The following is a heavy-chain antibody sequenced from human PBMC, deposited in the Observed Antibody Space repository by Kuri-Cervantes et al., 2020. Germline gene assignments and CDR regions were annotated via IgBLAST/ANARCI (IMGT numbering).Heavy chain of an antibody. CDR2: ISWNSGSI. D-gene: IGHD3-9*01. V-gene: IGHV3-9*01. Sequence: GGSLRLSCAASGFTFDDYAMHWVRQAPGKGLEWVSGISWNSGSIGYADSVKGRFTISRDNSKNTLYLQMNSLRAEDTAVYYCARKDDIIGGPTDYWGQGTLVTVSS. CDR1: GFTFDDYA. J-gene: IGHJ4*02. CDR3: ARKDDIIGGPTDY.